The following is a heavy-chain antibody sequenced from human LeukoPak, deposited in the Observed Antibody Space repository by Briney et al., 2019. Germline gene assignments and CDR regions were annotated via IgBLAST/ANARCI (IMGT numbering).Heavy chain of an antibody. Sequence: TSETLSLTRTVSGGSISSYYWSWIRQPPGKGLEWIGEINHSGSTNYNPSLKSRVTISVDTSKNQFSLKLSSVTAADTAVYYCARFYGGNSAVSIRSLYYFDYWGQGTLVTVSS. V-gene: IGHV4-34*01. D-gene: IGHD4-23*01. CDR3: ARFYGGNSAVSIRSLYYFDY. CDR2: INHSGST. J-gene: IGHJ4*02. CDR1: GGSISSYY.